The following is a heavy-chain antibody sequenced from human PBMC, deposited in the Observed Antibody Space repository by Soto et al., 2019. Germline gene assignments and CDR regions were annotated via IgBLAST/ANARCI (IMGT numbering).Heavy chain of an antibody. CDR1: GFTFSSFS. Sequence: EVQLMESGGGLVQPGGSLRPSCVASGFTFSSFSMNWVRQAPGKGLEWVSYIRSSPSTISYADSVKGRFTISRDNAKNSLYLQLNSLRAEDTAVYYCARDIAYAFDSWGQGTLVSVSS. J-gene: IGHJ4*02. CDR3: ARDIAYAFDS. V-gene: IGHV3-48*01. CDR2: IRSSPSTI. D-gene: IGHD3-16*01.